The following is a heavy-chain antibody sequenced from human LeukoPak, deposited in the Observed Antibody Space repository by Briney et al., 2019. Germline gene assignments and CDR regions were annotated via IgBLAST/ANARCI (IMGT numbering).Heavy chain of an antibody. Sequence: RASVKVSCKASGYTFTGYYMHWVRQAPGQGLEWMGWINPNSGGTNYAQKFQGRVTMTRDTSISTAYMELSRLRSDDTAVYYCARVYILTGYSPWGYWGQGTLVTVSS. CDR2: INPNSGGT. CDR3: ARVYILTGYSPWGY. V-gene: IGHV1-2*02. CDR1: GYTFTGYY. D-gene: IGHD3-9*01. J-gene: IGHJ4*02.